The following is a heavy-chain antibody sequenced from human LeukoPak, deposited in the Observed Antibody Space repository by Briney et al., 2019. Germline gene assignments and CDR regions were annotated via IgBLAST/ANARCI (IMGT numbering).Heavy chain of an antibody. Sequence: PGGSLRLSCAASGFTFSSYSMNWVRQAPGKRLEWVSAISGSGGSTYYADSVKGRFTISRDNSKNTLYLQMNSLRAEDTAVYYCAKATRVGGATVFDYWGQGTLVTVSS. CDR1: GFTFSSYS. CDR3: AKATRVGGATVFDY. V-gene: IGHV3-23*01. D-gene: IGHD1-26*01. J-gene: IGHJ4*02. CDR2: ISGSGGST.